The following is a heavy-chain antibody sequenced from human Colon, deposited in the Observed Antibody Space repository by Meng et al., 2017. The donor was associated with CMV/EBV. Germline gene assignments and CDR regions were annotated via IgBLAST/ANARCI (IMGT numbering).Heavy chain of an antibody. CDR2: VNWNGGST. V-gene: IGHV3-20*04. J-gene: IGHJ4*02. Sequence: GGSLRLSCAASGFTFNDYGMSWVRQGPGKGPEWVSGVNWNGGSTRYADSVKGRFTISRDNAKNSLYLQMNGLRAEDTALYYCARTYSGYDFTPFDYWGQGTLVTVSS. D-gene: IGHD5-12*01. CDR1: GFTFNDYG. CDR3: ARTYSGYDFTPFDY.